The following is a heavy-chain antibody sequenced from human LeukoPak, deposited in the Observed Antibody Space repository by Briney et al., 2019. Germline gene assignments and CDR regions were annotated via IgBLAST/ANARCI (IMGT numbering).Heavy chain of an antibody. Sequence: PGGSLRLSCAASGFTFNSYAMTWVRQAPGKGLEWVSGISWNSGSIGYADSVKGRFTISRDNAKNSLYLQMNSLRAEDTAVYYCARDLIVGATVTGMDVWGQGTTVTVSS. CDR1: GFTFNSYA. J-gene: IGHJ6*02. D-gene: IGHD1-26*01. V-gene: IGHV3-9*01. CDR2: ISWNSGSI. CDR3: ARDLIVGATVTGMDV.